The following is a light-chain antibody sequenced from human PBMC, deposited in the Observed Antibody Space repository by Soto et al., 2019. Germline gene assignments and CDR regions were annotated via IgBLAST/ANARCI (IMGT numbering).Light chain of an antibody. CDR2: SAS. CDR1: QTVSSY. V-gene: IGKV1-39*01. J-gene: IGKJ5*01. CDR3: HQTFKTPLT. Sequence: QMARSKTSLAGSVGDNVTISCRASQTVSSYLNWYQQQPGKAPKLLIYSASTLQTGVPSRFSGSGFGTDCTLTIRSLQPADFATYYSHQTFKTPLTFGQGTRLEIK.